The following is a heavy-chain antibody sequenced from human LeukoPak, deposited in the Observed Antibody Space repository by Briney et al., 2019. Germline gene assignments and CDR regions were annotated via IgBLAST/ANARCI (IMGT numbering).Heavy chain of an antibody. Sequence: SETLSLTCAVYGGSFSGYYWSWIRQPPGKGPEWIGEINHSGSTNYNPSLKSRVTISVDTSKNQFSLKLSSVTAADTAVYYCARAMVRGVINWFDPWGQGTLVTVSS. CDR3: ARAMVRGVINWFDP. V-gene: IGHV4-34*01. CDR2: INHSGST. CDR1: GGSFSGYY. J-gene: IGHJ5*02. D-gene: IGHD3-10*01.